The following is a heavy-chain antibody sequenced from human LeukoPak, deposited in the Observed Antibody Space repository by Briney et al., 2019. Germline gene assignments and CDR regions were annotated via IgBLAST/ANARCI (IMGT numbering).Heavy chain of an antibody. D-gene: IGHD3-22*01. Sequence: GGSLRLSCVGAGFPFSDFHMSWIRQAPGKGLEWVSYITSGGGFKYYADSVKGRFSISRDDSKNSVFLQMNSLRVGDTAVYYCARVRPGSSGSYYRTSWGQGTLVTVSS. CDR2: ITSGGGFK. V-gene: IGHV3-11*04. CDR3: ARVRPGSSGSYYRTS. CDR1: GFPFSDFH. J-gene: IGHJ4*02.